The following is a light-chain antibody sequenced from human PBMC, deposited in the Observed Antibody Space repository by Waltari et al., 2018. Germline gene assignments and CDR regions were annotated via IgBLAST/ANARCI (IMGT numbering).Light chain of an antibody. CDR1: NSHLGRNY. V-gene: IGLV1-51*01. CDR3: GTWDTTLSVGV. J-gene: IGLJ3*02. Sequence: SVLTQPPSVSAAPGQTVAIPCPCSNSHLGRNYVSWYQQRPGTAPKLVIYDNHKRPAGSPDRFSGSKSDTSATLDITGLQAGDEAHYYCGTWDTTLSVGVFGGGTKLTVL. CDR2: DNH.